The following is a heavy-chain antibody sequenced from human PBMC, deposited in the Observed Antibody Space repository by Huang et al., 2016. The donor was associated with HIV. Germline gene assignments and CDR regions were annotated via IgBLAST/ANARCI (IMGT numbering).Heavy chain of an antibody. Sequence: QVHLVQSGAEVKKPGASVRVSCKASGYTFNIYGISWVRQAPGQGREWMGWRSAHNGKKKSAQRIQGRLTMTTDTSTNTVFMELRSLRSDDTAFYYCAGGREYCSGGSCFQGRYFDYWGQGTLVTVSS. V-gene: IGHV1-18*01. CDR1: GYTFNIYG. CDR3: AGGREYCSGGSCFQGRYFDY. D-gene: IGHD2-15*01. CDR2: RSAHNGKK. J-gene: IGHJ4*02.